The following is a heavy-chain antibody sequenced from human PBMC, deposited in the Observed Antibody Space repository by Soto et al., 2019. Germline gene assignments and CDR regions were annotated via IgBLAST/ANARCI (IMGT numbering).Heavy chain of an antibody. CDR2: ITTYNGYT. J-gene: IGHJ5*02. D-gene: IGHD3-9*01. CDR3: ARVYYDILTGYYRSWFDP. Sequence: GASVKVSCKXSGYTFSSYGISWVRQAPGQGLEWMGWITTYNGYTNYAQRLQGRVTMTTDTSTSTAYMELRSLRSDDTAVYYCARVYYDILTGYYRSWFDPWGQGTLVTVSS. V-gene: IGHV1-18*01. CDR1: GYTFSSYG.